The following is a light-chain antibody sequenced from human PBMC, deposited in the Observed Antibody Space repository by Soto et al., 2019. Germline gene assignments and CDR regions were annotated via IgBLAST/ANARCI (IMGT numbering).Light chain of an antibody. J-gene: IGKJ5*01. CDR3: QQYTTYST. CDR1: QGISSY. V-gene: IGKV1-8*01. Sequence: AIRMTQSPSSFSASTGDRVTITCRASQGISSYLAWYQQKPGKAPNPLIYDASSLKSGVPARFSGSGCGKEFTLTISSLQPDDFATYCCQQYTTYSTFGQGTRLEIK. CDR2: DAS.